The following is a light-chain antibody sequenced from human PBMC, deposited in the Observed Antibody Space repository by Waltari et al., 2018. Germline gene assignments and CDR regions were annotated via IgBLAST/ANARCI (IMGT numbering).Light chain of an antibody. CDR1: SRAVGSYNL. Sequence: QSALTQPASVSGSPGQSITISCTGTSRAVGSYNLVSWYQQHPGKAPKLMIYEVSKRPSGVSNRFSGSKSGNTASLTISGLQAEDEADYYCCSYAGSSTFHVVFGGGTKLTVL. CDR2: EVS. J-gene: IGLJ2*01. V-gene: IGLV2-23*02. CDR3: CSYAGSSTFHVV.